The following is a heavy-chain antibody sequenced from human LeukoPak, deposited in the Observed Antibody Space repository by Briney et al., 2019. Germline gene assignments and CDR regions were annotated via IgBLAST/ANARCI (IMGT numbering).Heavy chain of an antibody. Sequence: PGGSLRLSCAASGFTFSSYAISWVRQAPGKGLEWVSTMSGSGMTPKYADSVKGRFTISRDNSKNTLYLQMNSLRAEDTAVYYCAKDLREGVEVWDYWGQGTLVTVSS. CDR2: MSGSGMTP. D-gene: IGHD3-10*01. V-gene: IGHV3-23*01. CDR3: AKDLREGVEVWDY. CDR1: GFTFSSYA. J-gene: IGHJ4*02.